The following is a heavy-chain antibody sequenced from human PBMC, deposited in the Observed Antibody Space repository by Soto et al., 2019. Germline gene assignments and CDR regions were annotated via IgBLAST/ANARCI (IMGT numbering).Heavy chain of an antibody. D-gene: IGHD1-26*01. V-gene: IGHV4-59*01. J-gene: IGHJ5*02. CDR1: GGSISSYY. CDR3: ARTPTYGGGWFDP. CDR2: IYYSGST. Sequence: QVQLQESGPGLVKPSETLSLTCTVSGGSISSYYWSWIRQPPGKGLEWIGYIYYSGSTNYNPSLKSRVTISVDTSKNQFSLKLSSVTAADTAVYYCARTPTYGGGWFDPWGQGTLVTVSS.